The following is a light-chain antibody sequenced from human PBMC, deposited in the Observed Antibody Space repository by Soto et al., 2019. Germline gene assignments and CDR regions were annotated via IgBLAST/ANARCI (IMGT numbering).Light chain of an antibody. CDR1: QSISSW. CDR2: KAS. Sequence: DIQMTPSPSILSASVGDRVTINCRASQSISSWLAWYQQKPGKAPNLLIHKASHLESGVPSRFSGSGSGTEFTLTISSLQPDDFATYYCQQYNSYSITFGQGTRLEI. CDR3: QQYNSYSIT. V-gene: IGKV1-5*03. J-gene: IGKJ5*01.